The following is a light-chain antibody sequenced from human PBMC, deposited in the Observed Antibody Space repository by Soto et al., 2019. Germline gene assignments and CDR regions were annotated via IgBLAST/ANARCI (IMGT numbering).Light chain of an antibody. J-gene: IGKJ1*01. V-gene: IGKV1-27*01. CDR3: QKYNSAPRT. CDR1: QGISNY. CDR2: AAS. Sequence: DIQMTQSPSSLSASVGDRVTITCRASQGISNYLDWYQQKPGKIPKLLIYAASTLKSGVPTRFSGSGSGTDFTLTISSLQPEDVATYYCQKYNSAPRTFGQGTKVEI.